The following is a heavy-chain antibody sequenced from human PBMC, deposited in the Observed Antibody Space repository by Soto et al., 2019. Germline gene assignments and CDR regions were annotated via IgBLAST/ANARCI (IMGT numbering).Heavy chain of an antibody. J-gene: IGHJ6*02. CDR3: AKVRYSSPMGYYYGMDV. Sequence: QVQLEQSGGEVKKPGSSVKVSCKASGVTFSKFIMTWVRQAPGLGLEWVGGIIPIFGTANYAQKFQGRVTITADESTSTSYLEVSNLRSEVTAVYYCAKVRYSSPMGYYYGMDVWGQGTAVTVSS. CDR2: IIPIFGTA. V-gene: IGHV1-69*01. CDR1: GVTFSKFI. D-gene: IGHD6-19*01.